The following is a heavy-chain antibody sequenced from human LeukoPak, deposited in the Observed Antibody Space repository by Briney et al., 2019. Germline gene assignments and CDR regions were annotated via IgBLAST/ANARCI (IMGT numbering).Heavy chain of an antibody. CDR2: INSDGSST. CDR3: ARAGEGLKSYGFDM. J-gene: IGHJ3*02. V-gene: IGHV3-74*01. Sequence: GGSLRLSCAASGFTFSSNWMHWVCQGPGKGLVWVSRINSDGSSTGYENSVKGRFTISRDNAKNTLDLQMNNLRAEDTAEYYCARAGEGLKSYGFDMWGQGTKVSVST. D-gene: IGHD1-26*01. CDR1: GFTFSSNW.